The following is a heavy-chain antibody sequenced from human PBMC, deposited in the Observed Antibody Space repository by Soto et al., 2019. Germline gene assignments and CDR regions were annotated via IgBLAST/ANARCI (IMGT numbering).Heavy chain of an antibody. Sequence: GESLKISCAASGYTFTTYYITWARQLPGKGLEWVGRIDPSDSYTTYNPSFQGHVAISADKSIRPAYLQWSSLEASDSAMSYCERGDTDVVRKGVDVWGQGNPVTVT. J-gene: IGHJ6*02. CDR2: IDPSDSYT. CDR3: ERGDTDVVRKGVDV. CDR1: GYTFTTYY. D-gene: IGHD5-18*01. V-gene: IGHV5-10-1*01.